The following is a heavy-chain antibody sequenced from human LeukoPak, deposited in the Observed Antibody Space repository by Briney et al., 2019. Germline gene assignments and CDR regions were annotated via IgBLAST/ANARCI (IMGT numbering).Heavy chain of an antibody. D-gene: IGHD6-13*01. CDR3: ARETYSSNWYEVGVDY. V-gene: IGHV3-21*01. CDR2: ISSNSDYI. CDR1: GFTFSSYH. Sequence: GGSLRLSCAASGFTFSSYHINWVRQAPGKGLEWVSSISSNSDYIYYADSVKGRFTISRDNAKNSLYLQMNSLRAEDTALYYCARETYSSNWYEVGVDYWGQGTLVTVSS. J-gene: IGHJ4*02.